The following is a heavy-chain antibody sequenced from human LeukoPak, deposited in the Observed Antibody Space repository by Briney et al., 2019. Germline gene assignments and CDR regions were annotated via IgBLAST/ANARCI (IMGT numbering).Heavy chain of an antibody. Sequence: SVKVSCKASGGTFSSYTISWVRQAPGQGLEWMGRIIPILGIANYAQKFRGRVTITADKSTSTAYMELSSLRSEDTAAYYCARDRRCSGGSCYSEHYYYGMDVWGQGTTVTVSS. V-gene: IGHV1-69*04. D-gene: IGHD2-15*01. CDR3: ARDRRCSGGSCYSEHYYYGMDV. J-gene: IGHJ6*02. CDR2: IIPILGIA. CDR1: GGTFSSYT.